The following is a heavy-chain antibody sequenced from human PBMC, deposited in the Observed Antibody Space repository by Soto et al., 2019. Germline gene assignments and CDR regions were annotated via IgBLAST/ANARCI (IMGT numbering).Heavy chain of an antibody. J-gene: IGHJ6*02. CDR1: GYTFSNYG. Sequence: ASVKVSCKASGYTFSNYGISWVRQAPGQGLEWMGWISAYNGNTNYAQKLQGRVTMTTDTSTSTAYMELRSLRSDDTAVYYCAREYEQWLVYYYYGMDVWGQGTTVTVSS. D-gene: IGHD6-19*01. V-gene: IGHV1-18*01. CDR3: AREYEQWLVYYYYGMDV. CDR2: ISAYNGNT.